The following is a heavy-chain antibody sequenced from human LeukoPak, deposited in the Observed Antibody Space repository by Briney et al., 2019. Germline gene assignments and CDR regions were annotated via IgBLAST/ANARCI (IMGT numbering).Heavy chain of an antibody. CDR2: IYRSGST. V-gene: IGHV4-38-2*02. CDR3: ARGLEGYSFGYFFDY. D-gene: IGHD5-18*01. CDR1: GYSISSGNY. Sequence: PSETLSLTCSASGYSISSGNYWAWIRQPPGKGLEWIGSIYRSGSTYYNASLKSRVTISGDTSKNQFSLKLSSVTAADTAVYYCARGLEGYSFGYFFDYWGQGTLLTVSS. J-gene: IGHJ4*02.